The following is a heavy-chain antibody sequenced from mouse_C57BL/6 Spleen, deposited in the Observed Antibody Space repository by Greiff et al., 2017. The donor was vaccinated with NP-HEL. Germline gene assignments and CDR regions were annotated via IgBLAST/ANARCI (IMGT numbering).Heavy chain of an antibody. CDR3: AKNERIYGKWSYAMDY. Sequence: QVQLQQSGPGLVQPSQSLSITCTVSGFSLTSYGVHWVRQSPGKGLEWLGVIWRGGSTDYNAAFMSRLSITKDNSKSQVFFKMNSLQADDTAIYYCAKNERIYGKWSYAMDYWGQGTSVTVSS. J-gene: IGHJ4*01. D-gene: IGHD1-1*01. V-gene: IGHV2-5*01. CDR1: GFSLTSYG. CDR2: IWRGGST.